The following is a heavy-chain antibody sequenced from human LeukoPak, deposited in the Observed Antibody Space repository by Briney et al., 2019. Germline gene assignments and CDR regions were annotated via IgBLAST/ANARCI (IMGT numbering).Heavy chain of an antibody. J-gene: IGHJ2*01. D-gene: IGHD2-15*01. Sequence: ASVKVSCKASGYTFTSYGISWVRQAPGQGLEWMGWISAYNGNTNYAQKLQGRVTMTTDTSTSTAYMELRSLRSDDTAVYYCASIVVVPVCSGGSCYSRWVDWYFDLWGRGTLVTVSS. CDR3: ASIVVVPVCSGGSCYSRWVDWYFDL. CDR1: GYTFTSYG. V-gene: IGHV1-18*01. CDR2: ISAYNGNT.